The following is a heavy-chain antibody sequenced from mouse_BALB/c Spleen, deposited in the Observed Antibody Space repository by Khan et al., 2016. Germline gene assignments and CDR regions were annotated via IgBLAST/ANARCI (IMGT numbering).Heavy chain of an antibody. CDR2: IYYSGTI. Sequence: EVQLQESGPGLVKPSQTVSLTCTVTGISITTGNYRWSWIRQFPGNKLEWIGYIYYSGTITYNPSLTSRTTITRDTSKNQFFLERNSLTAEDTATYDGARDRDGNYGMDYWGQGTSVTVSS. CDR1: GISITTGNYR. CDR3: ARDRDGNYGMDY. D-gene: IGHD2-1*01. V-gene: IGHV3-5*02. J-gene: IGHJ4*01.